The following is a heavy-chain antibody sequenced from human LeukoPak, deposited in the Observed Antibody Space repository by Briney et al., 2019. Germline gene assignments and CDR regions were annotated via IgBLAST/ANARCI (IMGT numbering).Heavy chain of an antibody. CDR2: IYYSGST. D-gene: IGHD1-26*01. CDR3: ATQYRGAIRGAAFDV. Sequence: SETLSLTCTVSGGSISSSTYYWGWIRQPPGKGLEWIGSIYYSGSTYYNSSLKSRVTVYVDTSKNQFSLKLSSVTAADTAIYYCATQYRGAIRGAAFDVWGQATMVTVS. CDR1: GGSISSSTYY. J-gene: IGHJ3*01. V-gene: IGHV4-39*01.